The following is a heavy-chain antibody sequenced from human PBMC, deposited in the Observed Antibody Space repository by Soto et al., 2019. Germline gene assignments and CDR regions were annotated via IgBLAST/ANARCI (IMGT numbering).Heavy chain of an antibody. CDR3: ARGYSRVNAEYFQH. Sequence: QVHLVQSGAEVKKPGSSVKVSCKASGGTFSSYAISWARQAPGQGLEWMGGIIPIFGTANYAQKIQGRVTITAEESTSTAYMELSSLRSEDMAVYYCARGYSRVNAEYFQHWGQGTLVTVSS. V-gene: IGHV1-69*01. J-gene: IGHJ1*01. CDR1: GGTFSSYA. CDR2: IIPIFGTA. D-gene: IGHD6-13*01.